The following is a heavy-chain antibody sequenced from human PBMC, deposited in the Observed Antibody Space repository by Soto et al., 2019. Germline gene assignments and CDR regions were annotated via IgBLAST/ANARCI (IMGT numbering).Heavy chain of an antibody. CDR2: ISGSGGST. J-gene: IGHJ6*02. CDR3: AKSSNLLSRMDV. Sequence: HPGGSLRLSCAASGFTFSSYAMSWVRQAPGKGLEWVSAISGSGGSTYYADSVKGRFTISRDNSKNTLYLQMNSLRAEDTAVYYCAKSSNLLSRMDVWGQGTTVTVSS. CDR1: GFTFSSYA. V-gene: IGHV3-23*01.